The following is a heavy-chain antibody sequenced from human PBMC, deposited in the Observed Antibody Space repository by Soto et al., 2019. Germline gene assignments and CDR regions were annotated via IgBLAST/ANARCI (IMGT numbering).Heavy chain of an antibody. CDR1: GGTFSNYA. J-gene: IGHJ6*01. V-gene: IGHV1-69*12. CDR2: IMPIFGRA. CDR3: ASWLKEAGIGVNYYY. Sequence: QVQLVQSGAEVKKPGSSVKVSCKASGGTFSNYAFSWVRQAPGQGLEWLGGIMPIFGRADYAQKFRGRVTITADESTTTAHMELSSLRSEDTAVYYCASWLKEAGIGVNYYY. D-gene: IGHD6-19*01.